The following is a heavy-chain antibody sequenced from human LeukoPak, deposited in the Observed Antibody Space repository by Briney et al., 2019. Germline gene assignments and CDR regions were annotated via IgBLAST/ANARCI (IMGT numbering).Heavy chain of an antibody. CDR3: VRHMSTSTGYFDS. J-gene: IGHJ4*02. CDR1: GGSINSHSYY. D-gene: IGHD5-24*01. CDR2: VYYDGTS. V-gene: IGHV4-39*01. Sequence: SETLSLTCTVSGGSINSHSYYWGWIRQPPGKGLEWIGSVYYDGTSYSNPSLTSRAAVFVDTSRDEFSLDLSFVTAADTAVYYCVRHMSTSTGYFDSCGQGTLVSVSS.